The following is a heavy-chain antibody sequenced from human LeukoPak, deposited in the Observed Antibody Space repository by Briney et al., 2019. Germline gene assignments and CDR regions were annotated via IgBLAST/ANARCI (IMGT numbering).Heavy chain of an antibody. D-gene: IGHD3-10*01. CDR3: ARHGSITMVRGRLRYYYMDV. V-gene: IGHV3-23*01. CDR2: ISGSDGRT. J-gene: IGHJ6*03. CDR1: EFTFSSYG. Sequence: SGGSLRLSCGASEFTFSSYGMSWVRQAPGKGLEWVSGISGSDGRTYYADSVKGRFTISIDNSKNTLYLQMNSLRAEDTAVYYCARHGSITMVRGRLRYYYMDVWGKGTTVTISS.